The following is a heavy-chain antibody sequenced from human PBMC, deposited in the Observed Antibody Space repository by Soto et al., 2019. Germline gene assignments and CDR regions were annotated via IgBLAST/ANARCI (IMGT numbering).Heavy chain of an antibody. J-gene: IGHJ4*02. CDR2: INYSGST. CDR3: ARGYFGFGSSAPNLDY. Sequence: SETLSLTCAVYGGSFSGYYWSWIRQPPGKGLEWIGEINYSGSTNYNPSLKSRVTISVDTSKNQFSLKLSSVTAADTAVYYCARGYFGFGSSAPNLDYWGQGTLVTVSS. V-gene: IGHV4-34*01. D-gene: IGHD6-13*01. CDR1: GGSFSGYY.